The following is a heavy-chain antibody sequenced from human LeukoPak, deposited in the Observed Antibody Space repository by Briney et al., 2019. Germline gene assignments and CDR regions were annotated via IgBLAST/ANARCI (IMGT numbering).Heavy chain of an antibody. CDR1: GGSFSGYY. Sequence: SETLSLTCAVYGGSFSGYYWSWIRQPPGKGLEWIGEINHSGSTNYNPSLKSRVTISVDTPKNQFSLKLSSVTAADTAVYYCARSRGYYYDSSAPRIYGMDVWGQGTTVTVSS. D-gene: IGHD3-22*01. V-gene: IGHV4-34*01. CDR2: INHSGST. CDR3: ARSRGYYYDSSAPRIYGMDV. J-gene: IGHJ6*02.